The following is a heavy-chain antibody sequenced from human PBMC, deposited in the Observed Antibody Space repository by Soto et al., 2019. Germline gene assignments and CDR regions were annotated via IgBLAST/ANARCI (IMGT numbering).Heavy chain of an antibody. J-gene: IGHJ6*02. Sequence: QVQLVESGGGVVQPGRSLRLSCAASGFTFSSYAMHWVRQAPGKGLEWVAVISYDGSNKYYADSVKGRFTISRDNSKNTLYLQMNSLRAEDTAVYYCARDKGSSSPVPDYYYYGMDVWGQGTTVTVSS. CDR2: ISYDGSNK. CDR1: GFTFSSYA. CDR3: ARDKGSSSPVPDYYYYGMDV. V-gene: IGHV3-30-3*01. D-gene: IGHD6-6*01.